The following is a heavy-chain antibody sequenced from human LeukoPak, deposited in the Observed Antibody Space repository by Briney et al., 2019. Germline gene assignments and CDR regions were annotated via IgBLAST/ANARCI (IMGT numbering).Heavy chain of an antibody. V-gene: IGHV1-2*06. J-gene: IGHJ5*02. Sequence: GASVKVSCKASGYTFTGYYMHWVRQAPGQGLEWMGRINPDSGGTNYAQKFQGRVTMTGDTSISTAYMELSRLRSDDTAVYYCARDKESGYYTNWFDPWGQGTLVTVSS. CDR1: GYTFTGYY. D-gene: IGHD3-22*01. CDR2: INPDSGGT. CDR3: ARDKESGYYTNWFDP.